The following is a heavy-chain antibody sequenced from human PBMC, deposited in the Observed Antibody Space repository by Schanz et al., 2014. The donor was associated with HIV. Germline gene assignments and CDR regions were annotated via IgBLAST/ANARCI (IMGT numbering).Heavy chain of an antibody. V-gene: IGHV3-30*03. Sequence: QVQLVESGGGVVQPGRSLRLSCAASGFTFSSYGMHWVRQAPGKGLEWVTFISYDGSNKYYADSVKGRFAISRDNSKNTVYLQMNSLRGEDSAVYYCARSPSYGMDVWGQGTTVTVSS. CDR1: GFTFSSYG. CDR2: ISYDGSNK. CDR3: ARSPSYGMDV. J-gene: IGHJ6*02.